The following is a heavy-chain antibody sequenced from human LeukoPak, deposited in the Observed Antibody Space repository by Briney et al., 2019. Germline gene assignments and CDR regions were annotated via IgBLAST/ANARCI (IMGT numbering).Heavy chain of an antibody. CDR2: IYYSGNT. J-gene: IGHJ3*02. D-gene: IGHD3-22*01. CDR3: ARATYYYDSSGPANAFDI. Sequence: PSETLSLTCTVSGGPISSYHWSWIRQPPGKGLEWIGHIYYSGNTNYNPSLKSRVTISVDTSKNQFSLKLSSVTAADTAVYYCARATYYYDSSGPANAFDIWGQGTMVTVSS. CDR1: GGPISSYH. V-gene: IGHV4-59*01.